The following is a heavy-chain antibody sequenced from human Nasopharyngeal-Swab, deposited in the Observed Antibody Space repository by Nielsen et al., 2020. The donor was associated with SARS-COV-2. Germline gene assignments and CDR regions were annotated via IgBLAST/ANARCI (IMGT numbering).Heavy chain of an antibody. D-gene: IGHD6-19*01. Sequence: GSLRLSCAVYGGSFSGYYWSWIRQPPGKGLEWIGEINHSGSTNYNPSLKSRVTISVDTSKNQFSLKLSSVTAADTAVYYCARHFRQWLVLGPYYFDYWGQGTLVTVSS. J-gene: IGHJ4*02. CDR1: GGSFSGYY. CDR2: INHSGST. V-gene: IGHV4-34*01. CDR3: ARHFRQWLVLGPYYFDY.